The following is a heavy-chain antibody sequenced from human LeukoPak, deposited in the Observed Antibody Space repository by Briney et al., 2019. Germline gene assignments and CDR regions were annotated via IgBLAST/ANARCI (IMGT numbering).Heavy chain of an antibody. CDR3: ARAAVGGDCYDY. V-gene: IGHV1-46*01. CDR1: GYTFTSYY. Sequence: GASVKVSCKASGYTFTSYYMHWVRQAPGQGLEWMGIINPSGGSTSYAQKFQGRVTMTRNTSTGTVYMKLSYLRAEDSDVYCRARAAVGGDCYDYWGQGTLVTVSS. D-gene: IGHD2-21*01. J-gene: IGHJ4*02. CDR2: INPSGGST.